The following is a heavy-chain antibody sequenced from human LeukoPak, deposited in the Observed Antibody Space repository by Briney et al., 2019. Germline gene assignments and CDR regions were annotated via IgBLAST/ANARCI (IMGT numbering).Heavy chain of an antibody. V-gene: IGHV3-23*01. D-gene: IGHD6-19*01. CDR3: AKGIYSSGWSYFDY. J-gene: IGHJ4*01. CDR1: GFTFSNSA. CDR2: LSGSGITT. Sequence: GGSLRLSCAASGFTFSNSAMSWVRQAPGKGLEWVSTLSGSGITTYYADSVKGRFTIARDNSKNTLYLQMNSLRAEDTAVYYCAKGIYSSGWSYFDYWGHGTLVTVSS.